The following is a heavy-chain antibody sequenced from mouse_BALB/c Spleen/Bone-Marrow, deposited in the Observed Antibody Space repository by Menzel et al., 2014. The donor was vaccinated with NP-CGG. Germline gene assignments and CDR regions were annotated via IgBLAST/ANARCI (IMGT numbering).Heavy chain of an antibody. CDR2: IFPGTGTT. CDR3: ARKGISTVIATAYYFDY. Sequence: VHLVESGAELVKPGASVKLSCKTSGYTFTSYWIQWVKQRPGQGLGWIGEIFPGTGTTYYNEKFKGKATLTIDTSSSTAYMQLSSLTSEDSAVYFCARKGISTVIATAYYFDYWGQGSTLTVSS. J-gene: IGHJ2*01. D-gene: IGHD2-4*01. CDR1: GYTFTSYW. V-gene: IGHV1S132*01.